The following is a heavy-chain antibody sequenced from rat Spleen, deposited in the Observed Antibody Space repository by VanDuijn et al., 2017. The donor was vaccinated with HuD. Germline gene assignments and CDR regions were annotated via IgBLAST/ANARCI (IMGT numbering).Heavy chain of an antibody. J-gene: IGHJ2*01. CDR3: ARPELTGTNYFDY. D-gene: IGHD5-1*01. Sequence: EVQLVESGGGLVQPGRSLKLSCAASGFTFSNYYMAWVRQAPKKGLEWVATISTSGIRTYYPDSVKGRFTISRDNAKSSLYLQMNSLKSEDTATYYCARPELTGTNYFDYWGQGVMVTVSS. CDR2: ISTSGIRT. CDR1: GFTFSNYY. V-gene: IGHV5-25*01.